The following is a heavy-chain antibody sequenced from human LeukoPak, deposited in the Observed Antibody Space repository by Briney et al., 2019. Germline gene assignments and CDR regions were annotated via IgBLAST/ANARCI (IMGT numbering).Heavy chain of an antibody. CDR2: IWYGGSNK. D-gene: IGHD6-19*01. CDR3: ARDPDSSGWSYYFDY. J-gene: IGHJ4*02. CDR1: GFTFSSYS. V-gene: IGHV3-33*01. Sequence: PGGSLRLSCAASGFTFSSYSMHWVRQAPGKGLEWVSVIWYGGSNKYYADSVKGRFTISRDNAKNTLYLQMNSLRAEDTAVYYCARDPDSSGWSYYFDYWGQGTLVTVSS.